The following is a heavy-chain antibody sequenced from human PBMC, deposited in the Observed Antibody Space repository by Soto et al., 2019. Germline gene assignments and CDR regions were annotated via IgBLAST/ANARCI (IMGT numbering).Heavy chain of an antibody. CDR1: GYTFTSYA. J-gene: IGHJ3*02. CDR2: INAGNGNT. D-gene: IGHD3-22*01. V-gene: IGHV1-3*01. CDR3: ARDTSYYDSSVNDAFDI. Sequence: QVQLVQSGAEVKKPGASVKVSCKASGYTFTSYAMHWVRQAPGQRLEWMGWINAGNGNTKYSQKFQGRVTITRDTSESKAYMELSSLRSEDTAVYYCARDTSYYDSSVNDAFDIWGQGTMVTVSS.